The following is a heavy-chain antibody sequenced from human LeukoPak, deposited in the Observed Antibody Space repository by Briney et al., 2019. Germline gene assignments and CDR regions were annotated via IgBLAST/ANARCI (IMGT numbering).Heavy chain of an antibody. CDR2: ISTYSGNT. CDR3: ARGRASSTSYDAFDI. V-gene: IGHV1-18*01. D-gene: IGHD2-2*01. J-gene: IGHJ3*02. CDR1: GYTFTSYG. Sequence: PRASVKVSCKASGYTFTSYGISWVRQAPGQGLESMGWISTYSGNTNYVQKLQGRVTMTTDTSTSTAYMELRSLRSEDTAVYYCARGRASSTSYDAFDIWGQGTMVTVSS.